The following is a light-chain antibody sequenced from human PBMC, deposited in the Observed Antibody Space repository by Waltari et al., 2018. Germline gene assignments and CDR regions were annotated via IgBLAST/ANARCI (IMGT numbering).Light chain of an antibody. CDR2: DAS. V-gene: IGKV3-20*01. J-gene: IGKJ1*01. CDR3: QKYESLPAT. Sequence: IMLTQSPGTLSLSPGERATLSCRASQSVGRSLVWYQQKPGQAPRLLIYDASRRATGIPDRFRGSGFGTDFSLTISRLEPEDFAVYYCQKYESLPATFGQGTKVEIK. CDR1: QSVGRS.